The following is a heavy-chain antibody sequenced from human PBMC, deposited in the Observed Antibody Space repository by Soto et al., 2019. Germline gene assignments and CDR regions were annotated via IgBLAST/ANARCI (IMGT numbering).Heavy chain of an antibody. Sequence: ASVKVSCKASEYTFTGYYLHWVRQAPGQGLEWMGWINPNGGTNYAQKFQGRVTMTSDTSISTAYMELTRLRYDDTAVYYCAREGGGSYSGHSGIALDYCGQGPLRTVSS. CDR3: AREGGGSYSGHSGIALDY. CDR1: EYTFTGYY. J-gene: IGHJ4*02. V-gene: IGHV1-2*02. D-gene: IGHD6-13*01. CDR2: INPNGGT.